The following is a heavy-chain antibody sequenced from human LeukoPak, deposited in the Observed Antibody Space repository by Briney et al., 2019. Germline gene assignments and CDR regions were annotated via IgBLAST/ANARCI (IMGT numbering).Heavy chain of an antibody. CDR1: GGSFSGYY. J-gene: IGHJ5*02. CDR3: ARGYSSSWYFNWFDP. V-gene: IGHV4-34*01. D-gene: IGHD6-13*01. CDR2: INHSGST. Sequence: SETLSLTCAVYGGSFSGYYWSWIRQPPGKGLEWIGEINHSGSTYYNPSLKSRVTISVDTSKNQFSLKLSSVTAADTAVYYCARGYSSSWYFNWFDPWGQGTLVTVSS.